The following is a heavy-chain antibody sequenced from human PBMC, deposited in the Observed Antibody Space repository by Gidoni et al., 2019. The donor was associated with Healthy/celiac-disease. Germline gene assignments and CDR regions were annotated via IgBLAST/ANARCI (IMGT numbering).Heavy chain of an antibody. Sequence: EVQLLESGGGLVQPGGSLRLSCAASGFTFRSYAMSLVRQAPGKGLEWVSAISGSGGSTYYADSVKGRFTISRDNSKNTLYLQMNSLRAEDTAVYYCAKSVVVTAIPNYFDYWGQGTLVTVSS. CDR3: AKSVVVTAIPNYFDY. V-gene: IGHV3-23*01. D-gene: IGHD2-21*02. CDR1: GFTFRSYA. CDR2: ISGSGGST. J-gene: IGHJ4*02.